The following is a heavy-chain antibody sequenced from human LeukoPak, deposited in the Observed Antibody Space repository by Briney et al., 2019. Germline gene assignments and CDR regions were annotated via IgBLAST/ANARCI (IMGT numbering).Heavy chain of an antibody. J-gene: IGHJ4*02. CDR1: GFTFSSYW. CDR3: ASLDATMVNGDY. D-gene: IGHD5-18*01. Sequence: PGGSLSLSCVASGFTFSSYWMSWVRQAPGKGLEWVANIKVDGSEKNYVDSVKGRFTISRDNAKNSLYLQINSLRAEDTAVYYCASLDATMVNGDYWGQGTLVTVSS. CDR2: IKVDGSEK. V-gene: IGHV3-7*01.